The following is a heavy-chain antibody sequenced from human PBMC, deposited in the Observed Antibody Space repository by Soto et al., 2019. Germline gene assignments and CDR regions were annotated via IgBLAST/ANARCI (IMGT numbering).Heavy chain of an antibody. V-gene: IGHV3-23*01. CDR3: AKDQGHIVANKPDY. J-gene: IGHJ4*02. CDR1: GFTFSSYA. Sequence: GGSLRLSCAASGFTFSSYAMSWVRQAPGKGLEWVSAISGSGGSTYYADSVKGRFTISRDNSKNTLYLQMNSLRAEDTAVYYCAKDQGHIVANKPDYWGQGTLVTVSS. CDR2: ISGSGGST. D-gene: IGHD5-12*01.